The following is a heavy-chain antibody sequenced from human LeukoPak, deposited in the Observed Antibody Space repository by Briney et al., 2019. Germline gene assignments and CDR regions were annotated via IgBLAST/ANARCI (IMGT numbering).Heavy chain of an antibody. V-gene: IGHV3-21*01. J-gene: IGHJ1*01. Sequence: GGSLRLSCAASGFKFSSYSMNWVRQAPGKGLEWVSSIDFTSRYIYNADSVKGRFTTSRDNAKNSLDLQMNSLKVEDTAVYYCATPAAGPGAEYSLYWGQGTLVIVSS. D-gene: IGHD6-13*01. CDR1: GFKFSSYS. CDR2: IDFTSRYI. CDR3: ATPAAGPGAEYSLY.